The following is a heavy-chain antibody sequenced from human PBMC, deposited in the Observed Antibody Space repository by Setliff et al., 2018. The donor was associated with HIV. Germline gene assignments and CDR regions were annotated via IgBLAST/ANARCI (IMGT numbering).Heavy chain of an antibody. CDR1: GFTFSSYA. J-gene: IGHJ4*02. Sequence: GGSLRLSCAASGFTFSSYAMSWVRQAPGKGLEWVGRIKSNSDGGTSDYAAPVKGRFSISRDDSKNMLYLQMNSLETEDTAVYYCTTDLIIRGVIIDGALRWGQGTLVTVSS. CDR2: IKSNSDGGTS. D-gene: IGHD3-10*01. V-gene: IGHV3-15*01. CDR3: TTDLIIRGVIIDGALR.